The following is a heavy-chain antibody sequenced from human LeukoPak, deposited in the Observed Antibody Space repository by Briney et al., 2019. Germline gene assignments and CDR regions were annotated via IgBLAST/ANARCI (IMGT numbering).Heavy chain of an antibody. CDR3: ARDSFVSGYYNY. CDR1: GGSFSGYY. D-gene: IGHD3-3*01. Sequence: SETLSLTCAVYGGSFSGYYWSWIRQPPGKGLEWIGEINHSGSTNYNPSLKSRVTMSVDTSKNQFSLKLSSVTAADTAVYYCARDSFVSGYYNYWGQGTLVTVSS. CDR2: INHSGST. J-gene: IGHJ4*02. V-gene: IGHV4-34*01.